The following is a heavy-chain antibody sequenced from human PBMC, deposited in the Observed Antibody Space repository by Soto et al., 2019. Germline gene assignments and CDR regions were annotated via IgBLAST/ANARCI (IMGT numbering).Heavy chain of an antibody. V-gene: IGHV4-59*01. D-gene: IGHD3-10*02. J-gene: IGHJ6*02. Sequence: SETLSLTCTVSGGSISSYYWSWIRQPPGKGLEWIGYIYYSGSTNYNPSLKSRVTISVDTSKNQFSLKLSSVTAADTAVYYCARDVRGHNYYYGMDVWGQGTTVTVSS. CDR1: GGSISSYY. CDR2: IYYSGST. CDR3: ARDVRGHNYYYGMDV.